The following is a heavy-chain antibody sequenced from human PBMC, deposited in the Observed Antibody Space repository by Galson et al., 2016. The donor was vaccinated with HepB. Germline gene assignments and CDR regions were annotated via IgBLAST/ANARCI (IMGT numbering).Heavy chain of an antibody. Sequence: SLRLSCAASGFTFRSYGMHWVRQAPGKGLEWVAVIWYDGSNKYYGDSVKGRFTISRENSKNTLYLQMNSLGPEDTAVYYCEAYDTGHFDYWGQGTVVTVSS. CDR3: EAYDTGHFDY. CDR1: GFTFRSYG. D-gene: IGHD3-9*01. CDR2: IWYDGSNK. J-gene: IGHJ4*02. V-gene: IGHV3-33*01.